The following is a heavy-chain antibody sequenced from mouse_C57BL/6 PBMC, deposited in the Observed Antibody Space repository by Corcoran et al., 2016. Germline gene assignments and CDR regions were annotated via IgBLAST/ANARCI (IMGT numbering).Heavy chain of an antibody. D-gene: IGHD1-1*01. CDR3: ARSVFITRTWFAY. J-gene: IGHJ3*01. Sequence: EVQLQQSGPELVKPGASVKIPCKASGYTFTDYNMDWVKQSHGKSLEWIGDIHPNNGGTIYNQKFKGKATLTVDKSSSTAYMELRSRTAEDTAVYYCARSVFITRTWFAYWGQGTLVTVSA. CDR2: IHPNNGGT. V-gene: IGHV1-18*01. CDR1: GYTFTDYN.